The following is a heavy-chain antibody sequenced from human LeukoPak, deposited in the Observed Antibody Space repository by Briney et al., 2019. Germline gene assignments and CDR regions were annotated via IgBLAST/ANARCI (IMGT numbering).Heavy chain of an antibody. V-gene: IGHV3-74*01. D-gene: IGHD5-12*01. CDR3: ARASALATPPFAY. J-gene: IGHJ4*02. CDR2: INIDGSTS. Sequence: GGSLRLSCAASGFTFSSYWMHWVRQAPGKGLVWVSRINIDGSTSNYADSVKGRFTISRDNAKNAVYLQMSSLRVEDTAVYYCARASALATPPFAYWGQGTLATVSS. CDR1: GFTFSSYW.